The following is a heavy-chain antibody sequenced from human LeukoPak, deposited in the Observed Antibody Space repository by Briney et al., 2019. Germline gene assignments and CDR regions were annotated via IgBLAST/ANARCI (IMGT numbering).Heavy chain of an antibody. J-gene: IGHJ6*03. CDR2: INPSGGST. Sequence: GASVKVSCKASGYTFTSYYMHWVRQAPGQGLEWMGIINPSGGSTSYAQKFQGRVTMTRDMSTSTVYMELSSLRSEDTAVYYCARGLHRRYGGNPGANYYYYMDVWGKGTTVTVSS. D-gene: IGHD4-23*01. CDR1: GYTFTSYY. V-gene: IGHV1-46*01. CDR3: ARGLHRRYGGNPGANYYYYMDV.